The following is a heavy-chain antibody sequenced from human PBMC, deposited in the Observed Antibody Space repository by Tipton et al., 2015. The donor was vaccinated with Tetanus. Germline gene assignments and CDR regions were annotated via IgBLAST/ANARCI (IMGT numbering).Heavy chain of an antibody. CDR2: SWYDGIDK. CDR1: GFIFSSYG. Sequence: SLRLSCAASGFIFSSYGIHWVRQAPGKGLEWVAVSWYDGIDKYYADSVKGRFTISRDNSKNTLYLQMNSLRAEDTAVYYCAREADCSGGSCFSWDFDNWGQGTQVTVSS. D-gene: IGHD2-15*01. CDR3: AREADCSGGSCFSWDFDN. J-gene: IGHJ4*02. V-gene: IGHV3-33*01.